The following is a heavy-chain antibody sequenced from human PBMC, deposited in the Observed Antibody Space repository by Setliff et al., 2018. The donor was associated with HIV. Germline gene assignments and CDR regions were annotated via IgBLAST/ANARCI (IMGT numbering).Heavy chain of an antibody. J-gene: IGHJ3*01. Sequence: PSETLSLTCAASGYSINSGFSRAWIRQPPGQGPQWIGSIYQSGSIYYNPSLQSRVTISVDSSKNQFSLNLFSVTAADTAIYFCTRRINFGSGYYKDHAFDLWGQGTMVTVSS. CDR2: IYQSGSI. D-gene: IGHD3-3*01. CDR3: TRRINFGSGYYKDHAFDL. CDR1: GYSINSGFS. V-gene: IGHV4-38-2*01.